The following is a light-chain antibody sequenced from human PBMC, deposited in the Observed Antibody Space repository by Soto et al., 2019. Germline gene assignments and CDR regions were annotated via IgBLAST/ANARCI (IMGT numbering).Light chain of an antibody. J-gene: IGLJ1*01. V-gene: IGLV2-14*01. Sequence: GVSSRFSGSKSGNTASLTISGLQAEDEANYYCSSFSRTTTPYVFGSGTKVTVL. CDR3: SSFSRTTTPYV.